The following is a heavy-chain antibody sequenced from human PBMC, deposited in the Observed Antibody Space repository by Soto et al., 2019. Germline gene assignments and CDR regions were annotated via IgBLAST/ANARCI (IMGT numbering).Heavy chain of an antibody. D-gene: IGHD2-2*02. V-gene: IGHV3-7*01. CDR3: ARELGYCSSTSCYTYYFYGMDV. CDR1: GFTFSSYW. Sequence: GGSLRLSCAASGFTFSSYWMSWVRQAPGKGLEWVANIKQDGSEKYYVDSVKGRFTISRDNAKNSLYLQMNSLRAEDTAVYYCARELGYCSSTSCYTYYFYGMDVWDQGTTVTVSS. J-gene: IGHJ6*02. CDR2: IKQDGSEK.